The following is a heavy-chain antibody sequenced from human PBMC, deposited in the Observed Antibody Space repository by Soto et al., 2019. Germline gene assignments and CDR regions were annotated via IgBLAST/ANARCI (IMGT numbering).Heavy chain of an antibody. CDR1: GFTFSHYV. J-gene: IGHJ6*02. CDR2: ISGSGSSV. Sequence: EVELLESGGGLVRPGGSLRLSCAASGFTFSHYVLSWVRQSPERGLEWVSSISGSGSSVYVADSVRGRFIMFRDLSTNTVSLQMSSLRAEDTAVYYCAKVRASYLSASYFYYGLDVWGQGTTVTVSS. V-gene: IGHV3-23*01. D-gene: IGHD3-10*01. CDR3: AKVRASYLSASYFYYGLDV.